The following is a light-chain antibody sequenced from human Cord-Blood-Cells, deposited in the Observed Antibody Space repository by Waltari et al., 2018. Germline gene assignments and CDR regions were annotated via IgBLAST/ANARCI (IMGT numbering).Light chain of an antibody. V-gene: IGKV1-39*01. CDR2: ASS. Sequence: DLQMTQSPSSLSASVGDRVPITCRASQSISSYLNWHQQKPGKAPKLLIYASSSLQSGVPSRFSGRGSGTDFTLTISSLQPEDFATYYCQQSYSTLPITFGQGTRLEIK. CDR1: QSISSY. CDR3: QQSYSTLPIT. J-gene: IGKJ5*01.